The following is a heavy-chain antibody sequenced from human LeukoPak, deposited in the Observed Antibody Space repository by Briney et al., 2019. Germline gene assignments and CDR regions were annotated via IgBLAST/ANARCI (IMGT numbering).Heavy chain of an antibody. CDR2: ISSSSRSK. J-gene: IGHJ4*02. CDR3: ASQSSGSSTRAPDF. V-gene: IGHV3-48*04. D-gene: IGHD1-26*01. Sequence: GGSLRLSCETSGVTFSSFSLNWVRQAPGKGLEWLSYISSSSRSKYYGDSVKGRFIVSRDNAKNSLYLQMDSPRAEDTALYYCASQSSGSSTRAPDFWGQGTLVTVSS. CDR1: GVTFSSFS.